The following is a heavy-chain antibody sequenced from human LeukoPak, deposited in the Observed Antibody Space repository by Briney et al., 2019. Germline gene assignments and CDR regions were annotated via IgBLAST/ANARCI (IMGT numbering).Heavy chain of an antibody. CDR2: ISSSSSYI. Sequence: GGSLRLSCAASGFTFSTYSMNWVRQAPGKGLEWVSSISSSSSYIYYADSVKGRFTISRDNAKNSLYLQMNSLRAEDTAVYYCAKDTGRYSGYGVGAFDIWGQGTMVTVSS. D-gene: IGHD5-12*01. V-gene: IGHV3-21*01. J-gene: IGHJ3*02. CDR1: GFTFSTYS. CDR3: AKDTGRYSGYGVGAFDI.